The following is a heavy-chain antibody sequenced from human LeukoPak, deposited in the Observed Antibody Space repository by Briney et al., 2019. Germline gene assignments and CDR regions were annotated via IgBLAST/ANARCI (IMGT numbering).Heavy chain of an antibody. J-gene: IGHJ4*02. CDR1: GYTFTGYY. Sequence: ASVKVSCKASGYTFTGYYMHWVRQAPGQGLEWMGWINPNSGGTNYAQKFQGRVTMTRDTSISTAYMELSRLRSDDTAVYYCAREVEVVVPAVGDYWGQGTLVTVSS. D-gene: IGHD2-2*01. V-gene: IGHV1-2*02. CDR2: INPNSGGT. CDR3: AREVEVVVPAVGDY.